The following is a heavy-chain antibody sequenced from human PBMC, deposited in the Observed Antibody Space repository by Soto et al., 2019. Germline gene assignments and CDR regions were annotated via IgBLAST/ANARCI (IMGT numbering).Heavy chain of an antibody. CDR2: MNPNSGNT. CDR1: GYTFTSYD. Sequence: QVQLVQSGAEVKKPGASVKVSCKASGYTFTSYDINWVRQATGQGLEWMGWMNPNSGNTGYAQKFQGRVTMTRNTSISTSYMELSSLRYEDTAVYYCARAREYYDSSGYQYYYYGMDVWGQGTMVTVSS. J-gene: IGHJ6*02. V-gene: IGHV1-8*01. CDR3: ARAREYYDSSGYQYYYYGMDV. D-gene: IGHD3-22*01.